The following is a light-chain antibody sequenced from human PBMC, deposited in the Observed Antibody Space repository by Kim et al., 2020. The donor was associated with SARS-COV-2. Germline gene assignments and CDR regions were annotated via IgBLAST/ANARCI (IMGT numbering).Light chain of an antibody. V-gene: IGKV3-15*01. Sequence: PGKTATLSCRASENIGNYLAWYQQRPGQGPRLLIFGASMRASGVSAKFSGSGSGTDFTLNISGLQSEDSAVYYCQQYSDWPALTFGGGTKVEIK. CDR2: GAS. J-gene: IGKJ4*01. CDR1: ENIGNY. CDR3: QQYSDWPALT.